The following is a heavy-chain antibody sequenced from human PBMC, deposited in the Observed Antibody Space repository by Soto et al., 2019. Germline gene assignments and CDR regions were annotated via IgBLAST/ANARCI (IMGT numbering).Heavy chain of an antibody. V-gene: IGHV1-46*01. D-gene: IGHD2-21*01. CDR1: GDTFTTNF. J-gene: IGHJ6*02. CDR3: ASRVLCDMDV. CDR2: INPNSGAT. Sequence: ASVKVSCKASGDTFTTNFIHWVRQAPGQGLEWMGRINPNSGATLYAQKFQGRLTLTTDTSTSTVYLDLNGLKPEDSAVYYCASRVLCDMDVWGQGTTVTVSS.